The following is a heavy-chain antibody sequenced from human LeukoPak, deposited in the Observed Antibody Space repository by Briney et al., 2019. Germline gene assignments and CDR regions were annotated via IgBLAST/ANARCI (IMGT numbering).Heavy chain of an antibody. J-gene: IGHJ5*02. CDR3: ARDSHFCSGISCDLGWFDP. CDR1: GGSVSSGLHY. V-gene: IGHV4-61*01. CDR2: IYYRGST. D-gene: IGHD2-2*01. Sequence: SETLSLTCTVSGGSVSSGLHYWNWIRQPPGKVLESIGYIYYRGSTDYNPSLKSRVTTSVDTSKNQFSLKLRSVTAADTAVYYCARDSHFCSGISCDLGWFDPWGQGTLVTVSS.